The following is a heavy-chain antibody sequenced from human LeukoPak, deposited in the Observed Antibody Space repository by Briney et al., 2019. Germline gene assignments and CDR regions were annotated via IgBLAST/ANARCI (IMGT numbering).Heavy chain of an antibody. J-gene: IGHJ4*02. CDR1: GGSISSYY. V-gene: IGHV4-59*01. CDR2: IYYSGST. D-gene: IGHD3-22*01. CDR3: ASTYDSSGYYYVGRYFDY. Sequence: PSETLSLTCTVSGGSISSYYWSWIRQPPGKGLKWIGYIYYSGSTNYNPSLKSRVTISVDTSKNQFSLKLSSVTAADTAVYYCASTYDSSGYYYVGRYFDYWGQGTLVTVSS.